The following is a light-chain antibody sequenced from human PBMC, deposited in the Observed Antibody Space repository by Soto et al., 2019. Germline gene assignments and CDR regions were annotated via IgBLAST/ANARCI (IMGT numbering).Light chain of an antibody. CDR1: SSDVGGYNY. J-gene: IGLJ1*01. Sequence: QSALTQPASVSGSPGQSITISCTGTSSDVGGYNYVSWYQPHPGKVPKLMMFAVNNRPSGVSNRFSGSKSGNTASLTCSGLQAEDEADYFCCSYATGSVYVFGTGTKVTVL. V-gene: IGLV2-14*01. CDR2: AVN. CDR3: CSYATGSVYV.